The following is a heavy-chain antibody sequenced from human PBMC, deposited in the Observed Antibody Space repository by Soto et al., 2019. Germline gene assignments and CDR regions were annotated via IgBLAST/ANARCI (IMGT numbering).Heavy chain of an antibody. CDR3: ARDYVYSYGLYYFDY. V-gene: IGHV4-30-2*01. CDR1: GGSISSGGYS. Sequence: QLQLQESGSGLVKPSQTLSLTCAVSGGSISSGGYSWSWIRQPPGKGREWIGYIYHSGSTYYNPSLKSRVTISVDRSKNQFSLKLSSVTAADTAVYYCARDYVYSYGLYYFDYWGQGTLVTVSS. D-gene: IGHD5-18*01. J-gene: IGHJ4*02. CDR2: IYHSGST.